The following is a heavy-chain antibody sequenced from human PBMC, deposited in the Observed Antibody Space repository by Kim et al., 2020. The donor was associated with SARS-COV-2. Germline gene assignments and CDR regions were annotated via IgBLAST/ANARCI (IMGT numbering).Heavy chain of an antibody. CDR1: GLPFSSYY. CDR3: GGDLTVSTRGFDF. V-gene: IGHV3-7*03. D-gene: IGHD4-17*01. CDR2: IKQDGSEK. Sequence: GGSLRLSCAVSGLPFSSYYMSWVRQAPGKGLEWVAKIKQDGSEKNYVDSVKGRFTIYRDNAKNLLYFQMNSLSVGDTARNYWGGDLTVSTRGFDFWGEGT. J-gene: IGHJ4*02.